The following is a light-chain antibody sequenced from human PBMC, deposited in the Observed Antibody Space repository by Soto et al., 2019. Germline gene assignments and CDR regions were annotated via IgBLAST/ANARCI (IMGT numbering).Light chain of an antibody. V-gene: IGLV1-40*01. CDR3: QSYDSSLSGWV. Sequence: QSVLTQPPSVSGAPGQRVTISCTGSSSNIGAGYDVHWYQQLPGTAPKLLIYGSSNRPSGVPDRFSGSKSGTSASLAITGLQAEDGADYYCQSYDSSLSGWVFGGGTNVTVL. CDR1: SSNIGAGYD. J-gene: IGLJ3*02. CDR2: GSS.